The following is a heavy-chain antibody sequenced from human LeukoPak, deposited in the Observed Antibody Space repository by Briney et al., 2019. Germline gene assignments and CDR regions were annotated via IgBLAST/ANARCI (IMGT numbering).Heavy chain of an antibody. J-gene: IGHJ4*02. D-gene: IGHD3-16*02. CDR1: GFSLSGYW. CDR3: AKERAGYTNPYYFDY. CDR2: IKSDGGDT. Sequence: PGGSLRLSCAASGFSLSGYWMHWVRQAPGKGPVWVSCIKSDGGDTIYVDSVKGRFTISRDNANNMLYLQMNSLRAEDTAVYYCAKERAGYTNPYYFDYWSQGTLVTVSS. V-gene: IGHV3-74*01.